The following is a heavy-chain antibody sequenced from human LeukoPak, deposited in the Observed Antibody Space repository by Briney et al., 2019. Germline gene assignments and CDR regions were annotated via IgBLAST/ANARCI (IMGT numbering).Heavy chain of an antibody. Sequence: SVKVSCQGSGYTFINYDINWVGPPTGKEGEGMGWMNPNNCNTGYAQKLQSRVNMPRNPSISTAYIELSRLVSEDAPVDYCARGPLRLSFLNFYYCDMDLWGQGPTVTVSS. J-gene: IGHJ6*01. D-gene: IGHD2-21*02. V-gene: IGHV1-8*01. CDR1: GYTFINYD. CDR3: ARGPLRLSFLNFYYCDMDL. CDR2: MNPNNCNT.